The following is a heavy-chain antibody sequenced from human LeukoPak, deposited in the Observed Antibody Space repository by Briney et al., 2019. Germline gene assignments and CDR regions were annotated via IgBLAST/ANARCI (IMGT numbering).Heavy chain of an antibody. Sequence: KPSETLSLTCTVSGGSTSSSSYYWGWIRQPPGKGLEWIGSIYYSGSTYYNPSLKSRVTISVDTSKNQFSLKLSSVTAADTAVYYCARRRDLFDYWGQGTLVTVSS. CDR2: IYYSGST. CDR1: GGSTSSSSYY. V-gene: IGHV4-39*01. CDR3: ARRRDLFDY. J-gene: IGHJ4*02.